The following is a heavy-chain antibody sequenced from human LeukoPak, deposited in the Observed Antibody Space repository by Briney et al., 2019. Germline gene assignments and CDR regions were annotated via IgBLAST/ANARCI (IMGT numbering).Heavy chain of an antibody. Sequence: ASVKVSCKASGYTFTSYDINWVRQATGQGLEWMGWMNPNSGNTGYAQKFQGRVTMTRNTSISTAYMELSSLRSEDTAVYYCARVLRITGTTGFLGYWGKGTLVTVSS. CDR1: GYTFTSYD. D-gene: IGHD1-7*01. CDR2: MNPNSGNT. CDR3: ARVLRITGTTGFLGY. J-gene: IGHJ4*02. V-gene: IGHV1-8*01.